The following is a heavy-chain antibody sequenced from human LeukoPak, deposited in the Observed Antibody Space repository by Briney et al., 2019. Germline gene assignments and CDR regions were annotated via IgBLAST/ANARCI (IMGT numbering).Heavy chain of an antibody. J-gene: IGHJ4*02. V-gene: IGHV3-23*01. CDR1: GFTFNAHA. Sequence: PGGSLRLSCAASGFTFNAHAMSWVRQAPGKGLEWVSAISGSGGSTYYADSVKGRFTISRDNSKNTLYLQMNSLRAEDTAVYYCAKSPLSIKLLWFGESDYWGQGTLVAVSS. CDR2: ISGSGGST. CDR3: AKSPLSIKLLWFGESDY. D-gene: IGHD3-10*01.